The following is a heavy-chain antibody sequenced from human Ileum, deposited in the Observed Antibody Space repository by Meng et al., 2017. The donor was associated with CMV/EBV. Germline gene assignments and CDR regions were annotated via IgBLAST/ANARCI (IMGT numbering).Heavy chain of an antibody. Sequence: ASVKVSCKASGYSFTSFDINWVRQATGQGLEWLGWMNPDSGTTGYAQKFQDRVTLTRDTSISTAYMELNSLESDDTAVYYCARDYGGNSGWFDPWGQGTQVTGAS. V-gene: IGHV1-8*01. CDR2: MNPDSGTT. CDR1: GYSFTSFD. J-gene: IGHJ5*02. D-gene: IGHD4-23*01. CDR3: ARDYGGNSGWFDP.